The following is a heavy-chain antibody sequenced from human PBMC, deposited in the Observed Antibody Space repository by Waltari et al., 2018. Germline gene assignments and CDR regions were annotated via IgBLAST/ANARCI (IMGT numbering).Heavy chain of an antibody. CDR1: GGSISSGSYY. CDR2: IYTSGST. J-gene: IGHJ2*01. V-gene: IGHV4-61*02. CDR3: ARDRGYSSSWYYWYFDL. D-gene: IGHD6-13*01. Sequence: QVQLQESGPGLVKPSQTLSLTCTVSGGSISSGSYYWSWIRQPAGKGLEWIGRIYTSGSTNYNPSLKSRVTISVDTSKNQFSLKLSSVTAADTAVYYCARDRGYSSSWYYWYFDLWGRGTLVTVSS.